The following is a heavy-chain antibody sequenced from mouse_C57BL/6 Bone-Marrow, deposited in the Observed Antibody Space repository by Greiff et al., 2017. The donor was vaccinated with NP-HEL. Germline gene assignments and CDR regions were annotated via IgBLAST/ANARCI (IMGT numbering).Heavy chain of an antibody. CDR2: IWRGGST. Sequence: QVQLKESGPGLVQPSQSLSITCTVSGFSLTSYGVHWVRQSPGKGLEWLGVIWRGGSTDYNAAFMSRLSITKDNSKSQVFFKMNSLQADDTAIYYCAKNAAASDYYAMDYWGQGTSVTVSS. CDR1: GFSLTSYG. CDR3: AKNAAASDYYAMDY. V-gene: IGHV2-5*01. J-gene: IGHJ4*01. D-gene: IGHD6-1*01.